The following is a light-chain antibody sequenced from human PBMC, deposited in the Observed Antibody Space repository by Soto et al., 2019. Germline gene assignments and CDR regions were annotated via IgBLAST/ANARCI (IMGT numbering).Light chain of an antibody. J-gene: IGKJ1*01. V-gene: IGKV3-20*01. CDR3: QQYGDSPVT. Sequence: TQSPGTLSLSPGERATLSCRASQSVNFYLAWYQQKPGQAPRLLISDASSRATDVPDRFSGSGSGTDFSLTISRLEPEDFAVYYCQQYGDSPVTFGQGTKVDIK. CDR2: DAS. CDR1: QSVNFY.